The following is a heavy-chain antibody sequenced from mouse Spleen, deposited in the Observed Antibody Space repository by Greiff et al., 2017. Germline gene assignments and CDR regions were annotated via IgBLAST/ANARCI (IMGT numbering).Heavy chain of an antibody. CDR3: ARDSEYYGSSTPAY. Sequence: QVQLKQPGAELVKPGASVKLSCKASGYTFTSYWMHGVKQRPGRGLEWIGRIDPNSGGTKYNEKFKGKATLTVAKPSSTAYMQLSSLTSEDSAVYYCARDSEYYGSSTPAYWGQGTLVTVSA. CDR1: GYTFTSYW. J-gene: IGHJ3*01. CDR2: IDPNSGGT. D-gene: IGHD1-1*01. V-gene: IGHV1-72*01.